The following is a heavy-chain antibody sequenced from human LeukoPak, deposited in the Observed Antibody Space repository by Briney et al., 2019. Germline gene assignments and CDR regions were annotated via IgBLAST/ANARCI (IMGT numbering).Heavy chain of an antibody. Sequence: SETLSLTCTVSGGSISSSSYYWGWIRQPPGKGLEWIGSIYYSGSTYYNPSLKSRVTISVDTSKNQFSLKLSSVTAADTAVYYCARSRDGSGSFDYWGQGTLVTVSS. V-gene: IGHV4-39*07. J-gene: IGHJ4*02. CDR1: GGSISSSSYY. CDR3: ARSRDGSGSFDY. CDR2: IYYSGST. D-gene: IGHD3-10*01.